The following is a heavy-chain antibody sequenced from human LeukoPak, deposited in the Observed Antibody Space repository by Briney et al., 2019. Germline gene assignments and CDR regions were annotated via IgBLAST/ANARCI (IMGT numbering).Heavy chain of an antibody. V-gene: IGHV3-48*03. CDR2: ISSSAGTT. Sequence: GGSLRLSCAASGFTFSGFEMNWVCQAPGKGLEWVSYISSSAGTTYYADSVKGRFTISRDNAKNSLYLQMNSLRAEDTAVYYCARQQLQLWYNWGQGTLVTVSS. D-gene: IGHD1-1*01. J-gene: IGHJ4*02. CDR1: GFTFSGFE. CDR3: ARQQLQLWYN.